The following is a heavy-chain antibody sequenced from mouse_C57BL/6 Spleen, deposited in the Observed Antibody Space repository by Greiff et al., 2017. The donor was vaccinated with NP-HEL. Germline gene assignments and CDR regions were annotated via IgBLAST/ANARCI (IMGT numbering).Heavy chain of an antibody. CDR1: GFTFSSYG. V-gene: IGHV5-6*01. CDR2: ISSGGSYT. J-gene: IGHJ2*01. D-gene: IGHD3-2*02. Sequence: EVQGVESGGDLVKPGGSLKLSCAASGFTFSSYGMSWVRQTPDKRLEWVATISSGGSYTYYPDSVKGRFTISRDNAKNTLYLQMSSLKSEDTAMYYCARHGRDSSGYDYWGQGTTLTVSS. CDR3: ARHGRDSSGYDY.